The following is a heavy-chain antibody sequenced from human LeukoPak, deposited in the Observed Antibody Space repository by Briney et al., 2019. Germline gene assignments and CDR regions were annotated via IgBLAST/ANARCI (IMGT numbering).Heavy chain of an antibody. V-gene: IGHV3-23*01. CDR2: ISGSGGST. Sequence: GGSLRLSCAASGFTFSSYAMNWVRQAPGKGLEWVSTISGSGGSTYYADSVKGRFTISRDNAKNSLYLQMNSLRAEDTAVYYCARGVTRGSTTYYFDYWGQGTLVTVSS. CDR1: GFTFSSYA. CDR3: ARGVTRGSTTYYFDY. J-gene: IGHJ4*02. D-gene: IGHD2-2*01.